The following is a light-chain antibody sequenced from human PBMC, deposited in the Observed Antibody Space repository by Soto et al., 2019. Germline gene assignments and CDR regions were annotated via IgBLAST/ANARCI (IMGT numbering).Light chain of an antibody. Sequence: DIELTQSPASLPASLGDIITITCRASQTIGSYLNWYQQKLGRAPNLLISAASSLHSGVPSRFSGGGTGTDFTFNITSLQIEDFATYFCQQSYAPPWTFGQGTRLEFK. V-gene: IGKV1-39*01. J-gene: IGKJ1*01. CDR3: QQSYAPPWT. CDR1: QTIGSY. CDR2: AAS.